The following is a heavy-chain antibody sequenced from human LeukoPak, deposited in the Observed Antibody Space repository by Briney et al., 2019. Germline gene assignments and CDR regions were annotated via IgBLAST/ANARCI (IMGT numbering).Heavy chain of an antibody. CDR2: TSGSGGST. D-gene: IGHD1-1*01. CDR1: GFTFSSYA. CDR3: ATNRTTGGHRFDY. V-gene: IGHV3-23*01. Sequence: GGSLRLSCAASGFTFSSYAMSWVRQAPGKGLEWVSATSGSGGSTYYADSVKGRFTISRDNSKNTLYLQMDSLRAEDTAVYYCATNRTTGGHRFDYWGQGTLVTVSS. J-gene: IGHJ4*02.